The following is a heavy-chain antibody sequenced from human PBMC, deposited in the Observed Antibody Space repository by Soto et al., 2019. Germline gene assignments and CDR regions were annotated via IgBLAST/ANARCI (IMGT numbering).Heavy chain of an antibody. J-gene: IGHJ4*02. Sequence: PGGSLRLSCAASGFTFSSYSMNWVRQAPGKGLEWVSSISSSSSYIYYADSVKGRFTISRDNAKNSLYLQMKSPRAEDTAVYYCARDLTVLTHPGSRGQGTMVTVSS. CDR1: GFTFSSYS. V-gene: IGHV3-21*01. CDR2: ISSSSSYI. CDR3: ARDLTVLTHPGS. D-gene: IGHD2-15*01.